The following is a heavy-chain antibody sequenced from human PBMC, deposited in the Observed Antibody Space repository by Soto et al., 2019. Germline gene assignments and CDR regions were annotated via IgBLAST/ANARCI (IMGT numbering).Heavy chain of an antibody. Sequence: EVQLVESGGGLVKPGGSLRHSCAASGFSFSDYSMNWVRQAPGKGLEWVSSISGSSSYIYYADSLKGRFTVSRDNAKKSLYLQMNSLRAEDTAMYYCARDGAYCSGTGCRDYYHYMDVWGKGTTVTVSS. D-gene: IGHD2-2*01. V-gene: IGHV3-21*01. J-gene: IGHJ6*03. CDR2: ISGSSSYI. CDR1: GFSFSDYS. CDR3: ARDGAYCSGTGCRDYYHYMDV.